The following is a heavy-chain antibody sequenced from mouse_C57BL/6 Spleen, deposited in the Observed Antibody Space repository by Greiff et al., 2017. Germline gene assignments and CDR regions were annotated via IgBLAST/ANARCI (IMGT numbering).Heavy chain of an antibody. CDR1: GYAFSSYW. Sequence: QVPLKQSGAELVKPGASVKISCKASGYAFSSYWMNWVKQRPGKGLERIGQIYPGDGDTNYNGKFKGKATLTADKSSSTAYMQLSSLTSEDSAVYFCAKRDSNYGFYAMDYWGQGTSVTVSS. J-gene: IGHJ4*01. CDR3: AKRDSNYGFYAMDY. CDR2: IYPGDGDT. V-gene: IGHV1-80*01. D-gene: IGHD2-5*01.